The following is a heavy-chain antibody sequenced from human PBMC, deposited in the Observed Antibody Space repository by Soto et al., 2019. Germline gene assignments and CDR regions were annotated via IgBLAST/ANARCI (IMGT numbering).Heavy chain of an antibody. Sequence: GGSLRLSCAASGFTFSSYSMNWVRQAPGKGLEWVSSISSSSSYIYYADSVKGRFTISRDNAKDSLYLQMNSLRAEDTAVYYCARDPAAAFDYWGQGTLVTVSS. D-gene: IGHD6-13*01. CDR1: GFTFSSYS. V-gene: IGHV3-21*01. CDR2: ISSSSSYI. CDR3: ARDPAAAFDY. J-gene: IGHJ4*02.